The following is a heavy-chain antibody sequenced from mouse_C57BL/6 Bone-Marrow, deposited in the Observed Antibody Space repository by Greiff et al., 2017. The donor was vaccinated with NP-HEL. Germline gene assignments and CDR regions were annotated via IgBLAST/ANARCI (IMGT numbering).Heavy chain of an antibody. CDR2: IYPRSGNT. Sequence: VQGVESGAELARPGASVKLSCKASGYTFTSYGISWVKQRTGQGLEWIGEIYPRSGNTYYNEKFKGKATLTADKSSSTAYMELRSLTSEDSAVYFCARGIYGNCLFAYWGQGTLVTVSA. V-gene: IGHV1-81*01. CDR3: ARGIYGNCLFAY. D-gene: IGHD2-1*01. CDR1: GYTFTSYG. J-gene: IGHJ3*01.